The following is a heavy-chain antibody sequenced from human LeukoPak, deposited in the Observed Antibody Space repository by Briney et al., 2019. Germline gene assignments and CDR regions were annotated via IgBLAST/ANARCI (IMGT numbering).Heavy chain of an antibody. J-gene: IGHJ4*02. CDR2: ISHSGST. Sequence: SETLSLTCAVYGGSFSGYCWSWIRQPPGKGLEWIGEISHSGSTNYNPSLKSRVTISIDTSKNQFSLKLSSVTAADTAVYYCARLDGSTFPFDYWGQGTLVTISS. CDR3: ARLDGSTFPFDY. V-gene: IGHV4-34*01. D-gene: IGHD5-24*01. CDR1: GGSFSGYC.